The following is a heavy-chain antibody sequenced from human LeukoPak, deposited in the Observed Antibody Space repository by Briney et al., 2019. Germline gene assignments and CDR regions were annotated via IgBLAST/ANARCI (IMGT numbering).Heavy chain of an antibody. D-gene: IGHD6-19*01. Sequence: GESLKISCKGSGYSFTSYWIGWVRQMPGKGLEWMGIIYPGDSDTRYSPSFQGQVTISADKSISTAYLQWSSLKASDTAIYYCARASYSSGFFGALHAFDIWGQGTVVTVSS. V-gene: IGHV5-51*01. CDR2: IYPGDSDT. CDR1: GYSFTSYW. J-gene: IGHJ3*02. CDR3: ARASYSSGFFGALHAFDI.